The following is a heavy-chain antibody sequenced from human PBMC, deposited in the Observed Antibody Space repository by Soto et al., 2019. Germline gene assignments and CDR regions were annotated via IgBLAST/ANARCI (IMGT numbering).Heavy chain of an antibody. V-gene: IGHV1-46*01. D-gene: IGHD3-10*01. J-gene: IGHJ4*02. CDR1: GYTFTSYY. Sequence: QVQLVQSGAEVKKPGASVKVSCKASGYTFTSYYMHWVRQAPGQGLEWMGIINPSGGSTSYAQKFQGRVTMTRDTSTSTVYMELSSLRSEDTAVYYCVREGYYGSGSSDPLDYWGQGTLVTVSS. CDR2: INPSGGST. CDR3: VREGYYGSGSSDPLDY.